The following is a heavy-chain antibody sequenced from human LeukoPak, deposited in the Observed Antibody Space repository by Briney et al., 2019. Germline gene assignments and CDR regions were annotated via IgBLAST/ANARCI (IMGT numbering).Heavy chain of an antibody. Sequence: GGSLRLSCAASGFTVSSNYMAWVGQAPGKGLQWVSVIYSSGSTYYADSVKARSTITRDSSKNTLYLQMHILRVEDTAVYYCARDTLGTAGVESCGHRTLGTVSS. V-gene: IGHV3-53*01. CDR1: GFTVSSNY. CDR2: IYSSGST. D-gene: IGHD1-7*01. J-gene: IGHJ4*03. CDR3: ARDTLGTAGVES.